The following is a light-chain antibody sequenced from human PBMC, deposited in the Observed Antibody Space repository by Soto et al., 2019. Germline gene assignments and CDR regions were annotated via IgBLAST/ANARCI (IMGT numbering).Light chain of an antibody. CDR2: WAS. CDR1: QSVLYSSNNKNY. V-gene: IGKV4-1*01. CDR3: QQYYTTPWT. Sequence: DIVMTQSPDSLAVSLGERATINCKSSQSVLYSSNNKNYLAWYQQKPGQPPKALIYWASTRESGVPDRFSGSGSVTDFTLTISSLQAEDVAVYYCQQYYTTPWTFGQGTKLEIK. J-gene: IGKJ1*01.